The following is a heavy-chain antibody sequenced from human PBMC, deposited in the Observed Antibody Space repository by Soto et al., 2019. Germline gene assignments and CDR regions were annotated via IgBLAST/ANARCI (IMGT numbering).Heavy chain of an antibody. J-gene: IGHJ6*03. Sequence: GGSLRLSCAASGFTFSSYWMSWVRQAPGKGLEWVANIKQDGSEKYYVDSVKGRFTITRDNAKNSLYLQMNSLRAEDTAVYYCARESCSSTSCYAHDYYYYYYMDVWGKGTTVTVSS. CDR1: GFTFSSYW. CDR2: IKQDGSEK. D-gene: IGHD2-2*01. CDR3: ARESCSSTSCYAHDYYYYYYMDV. V-gene: IGHV3-7*01.